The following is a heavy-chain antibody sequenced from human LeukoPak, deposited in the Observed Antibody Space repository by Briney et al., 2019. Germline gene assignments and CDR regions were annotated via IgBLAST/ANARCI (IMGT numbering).Heavy chain of an antibody. D-gene: IGHD2-21*02. Sequence: SETLSLTCTVSGGSISSYYWSWIRQPPGKGLEWIGYIYYSGSTNYNPSLKSRVTISVDTSKNQFSLKLSSVTAADTAVYYCARGLSRVVVTAMAFGGWLQLPRYFDYWGQGTLVTVSS. J-gene: IGHJ4*02. CDR1: GGSISSYY. CDR3: ARGLSRVVVTAMAFGGWLQLPRYFDY. V-gene: IGHV4-59*12. CDR2: IYYSGST.